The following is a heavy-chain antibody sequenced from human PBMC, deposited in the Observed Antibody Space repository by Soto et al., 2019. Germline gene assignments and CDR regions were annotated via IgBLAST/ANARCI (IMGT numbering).Heavy chain of an antibody. CDR2: INGDGRTT. D-gene: IGHD4-17*01. CDR3: ARAAYGEYWFDP. Sequence: ELQLVESGGGVVPSGGSLRLSCAASGLTFSAYWMHWVRQAPGKGLMWVSRINGDGRTTSYADSVKGRFTISRENAKNTRYLQMNSLRAEDTAVYYCARAAYGEYWFDPWGQGTLVTVSS. V-gene: IGHV3-74*01. CDR1: GLTFSAYW. J-gene: IGHJ5*02.